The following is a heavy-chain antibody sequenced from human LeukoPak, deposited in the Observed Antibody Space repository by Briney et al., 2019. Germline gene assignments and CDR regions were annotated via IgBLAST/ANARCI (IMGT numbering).Heavy chain of an antibody. V-gene: IGHV3-74*01. CDR1: GFTFSSYW. J-gene: IGHJ4*02. CDR2: INSDGSRT. D-gene: IGHD1-26*01. CDR3: ILLGAIDHPPDY. Sequence: PGGSLRLSCAASGFTFSSYWMHWVRHAPGKGLVWVSRINSDGSRTDYADSVKGRFTISRDNAKNTLYLQMNSLRTEDTAMYYCILLGAIDHPPDYRGQGTLVTVSS.